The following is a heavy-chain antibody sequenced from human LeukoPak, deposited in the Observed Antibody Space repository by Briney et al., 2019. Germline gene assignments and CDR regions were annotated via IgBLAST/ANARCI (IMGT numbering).Heavy chain of an antibody. J-gene: IGHJ4*02. V-gene: IGHV3-30*03. CDR1: GFTFSSYG. CDR2: ISYDGSNK. Sequence: GGSLRLSCAASGFTFSSYGMHWVRQAPGKGLEWVAVISYDGSNKYYADSVKGRFTISRDNSKNTLYLQMNSLRAEDTAVYYCARHVVDTAMVTPGYVDYWGQGTLVTVSS. CDR3: ARHVVDTAMVTPGYVDY. D-gene: IGHD5-18*01.